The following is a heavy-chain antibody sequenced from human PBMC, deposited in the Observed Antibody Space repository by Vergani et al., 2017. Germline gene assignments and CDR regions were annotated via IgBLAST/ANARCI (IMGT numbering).Heavy chain of an antibody. CDR1: GGSISSYY. J-gene: IGHJ4*02. Sequence: QVQLQESGPGLVKPSETLSLTCTVSGGSISSYYWSWIRQPAGKGLEWIVRIYTSGSTNYNPSLQSRVTMSVDTSKNQFSLKLSSVTAADTAVYYCAREKNMRYYDSSGYFDYWGQGTLVTVSS. CDR2: IYTSGST. D-gene: IGHD3-22*01. V-gene: IGHV4-4*07. CDR3: AREKNMRYYDSSGYFDY.